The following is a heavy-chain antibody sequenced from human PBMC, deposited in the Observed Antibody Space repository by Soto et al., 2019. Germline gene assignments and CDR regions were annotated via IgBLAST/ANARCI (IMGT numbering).Heavy chain of an antibody. J-gene: IGHJ5*02. CDR1: GYSISSGYY. CDR2: IYHSGST. D-gene: IGHD3-10*01. CDR3: ARVGVLLWFGELLPPGWFDP. V-gene: IGHV4-38-2*01. Sequence: SETLSLTCAVSGYSISSGYYWGCIRQPPGKGLEWIGSIYHSGSTYYNPSLKSRVTISVDTSKNQFSLKLSSVAAADTAVYYCARVGVLLWFGELLPPGWFDPWGQGTLVTVSS.